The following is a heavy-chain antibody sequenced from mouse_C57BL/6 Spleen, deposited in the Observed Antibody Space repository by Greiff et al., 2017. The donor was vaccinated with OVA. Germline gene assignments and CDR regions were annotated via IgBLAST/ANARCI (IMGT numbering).Heavy chain of an antibody. CDR2: SYPGSGST. D-gene: IGHD2-5*01. V-gene: IGHV1-55*01. CDR3: ARYGYSNPYYAMDY. CDR1: GYTFTSYW. Sequence: QVHVKQPGAELVKPGASVKMSCTASGYTFTSYWITWVKQRPGQGLEWIGDSYPGSGSTNYNEKFKSKATLTVDTSSSTAYMQLSSLTSEDSAVYYCARYGYSNPYYAMDYWGQGTSVTVSS. J-gene: IGHJ4*01.